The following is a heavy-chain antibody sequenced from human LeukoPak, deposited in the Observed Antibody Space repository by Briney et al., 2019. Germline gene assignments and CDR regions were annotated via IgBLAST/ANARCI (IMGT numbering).Heavy chain of an antibody. V-gene: IGHV4-39*07. J-gene: IGHJ4*02. CDR3: ARDRYYYDSSARYFDY. Sequence: PSETLSLTCTVSGDSISSSNCYWGWIRQPPGKGLEWIGRFHTSGSTNYSPSLKSRVTMSVDTSKNQFSLKLSSVTAADTAVYYCARDRYYYDSSARYFDYWGQGTLVTVSS. D-gene: IGHD3-22*01. CDR2: FHTSGST. CDR1: GDSISSSNCY.